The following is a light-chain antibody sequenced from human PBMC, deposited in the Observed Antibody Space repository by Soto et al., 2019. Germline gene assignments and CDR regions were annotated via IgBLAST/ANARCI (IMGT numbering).Light chain of an antibody. CDR1: SSDVGGYSY. CDR2: EVS. V-gene: IGLV2-14*01. Sequence: QSVLTQPASVSGSPGQSLTISCTGTSSDVGGYSYVSWYQQHPGKTPKLMIYEVSNRPSGVSHRFSGSKSGNTASLTISGLQTEDEADYYCSSFSSITREVFGGGTKLTVL. CDR3: SSFSSITREV. J-gene: IGLJ2*01.